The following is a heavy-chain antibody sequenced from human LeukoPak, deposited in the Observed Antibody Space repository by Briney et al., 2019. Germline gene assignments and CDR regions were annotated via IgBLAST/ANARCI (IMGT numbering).Heavy chain of an antibody. CDR3: ARAASSGWFVTY. CDR2: INHSGST. CDR1: GGSFSGYY. D-gene: IGHD6-19*01. V-gene: IGHV4-34*01. Sequence: SETLSLTCAVHGGSFSGYYWSWIRQPPGKGLDWIGEINHSGSTNYNPSLKSRVTISVDTSKNQFSLKLSSVTAADTAVYYCARAASSGWFVTYWGQGTLVTVSS. J-gene: IGHJ4*02.